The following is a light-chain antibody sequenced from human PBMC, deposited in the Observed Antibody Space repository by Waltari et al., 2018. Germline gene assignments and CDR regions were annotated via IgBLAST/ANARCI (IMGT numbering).Light chain of an antibody. J-gene: IGKJ4*01. CDR2: ATS. CDR1: QSISGD. CDR3: QQSYRTPPLT. V-gene: IGKV1-39*01. Sequence: DIQMTKSPSSLSASVGDRVTITCRASQSISGDLNWYQQKPGKAPKVLIYATSSLQSGVPSRFSGSGSETDFTLTISSLQPEDFATYYCQQSYRTPPLTFGGGTEVEIK.